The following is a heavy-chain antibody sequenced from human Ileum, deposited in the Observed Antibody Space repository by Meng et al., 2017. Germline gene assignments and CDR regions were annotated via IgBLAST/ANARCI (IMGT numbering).Heavy chain of an antibody. D-gene: IGHD6-13*01. CDR1: GDSITSLH. CDR2: VYNDGRT. Sequence: SETLSLTCSVSGDSITSLHWSWIRQPAGQALEWIGRVYNDGRTTYNPSLKSRVTWSMDTSKNQVSLNLSPVPAADSAVYYCARDSVPSSWLFAFDIWGKGTSVTVSS. J-gene: IGHJ3*02. CDR3: ARDSVPSSWLFAFDI. V-gene: IGHV4-4*07.